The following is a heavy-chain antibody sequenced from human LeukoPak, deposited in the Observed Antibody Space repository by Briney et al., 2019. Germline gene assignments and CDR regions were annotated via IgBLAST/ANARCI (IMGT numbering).Heavy chain of an antibody. CDR3: ARAYYYDSGGNYWRVDAFDI. CDR1: GGSISSSSYY. J-gene: IGHJ3*02. V-gene: IGHV4-39*01. CDR2: IYYSGST. D-gene: IGHD3-22*01. Sequence: SDTLSLTCTVSGGSISSSSYYWGWIRQPPGKGLEWIDNIYYSGSTCYNPSLKSRVTISEDTSKNQFSLKLSSVTATDTAVYYCARAYYYDSGGNYWRVDAFDIWGQGTMVTVSS.